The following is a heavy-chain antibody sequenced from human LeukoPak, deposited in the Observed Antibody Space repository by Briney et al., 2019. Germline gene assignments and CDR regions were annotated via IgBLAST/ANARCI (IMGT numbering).Heavy chain of an antibody. CDR3: ARDYDFWSGFFDY. V-gene: IGHV3-74*01. D-gene: IGHD3-3*01. CDR2: INSDGSST. CDR1: GFTFSNYW. J-gene: IGHJ4*02. Sequence: GGSLRLSCAASGFTFSNYWMHWVRQAPGKGLVWVSRINSDGSSTSYADSVKGRFTISRDNAKNTLSLQMNSLRAEDTAVYYCARDYDFWSGFFDYWGQGTLVIVSS.